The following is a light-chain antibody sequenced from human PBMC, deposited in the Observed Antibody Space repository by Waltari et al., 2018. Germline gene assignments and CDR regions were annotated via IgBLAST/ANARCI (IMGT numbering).Light chain of an antibody. J-gene: IGKJ1*01. CDR2: GAS. Sequence: DIVLTQSPASLSLSPGERATLSCRASQSVSSNLAWYQQKPGQAPRLLIYGASTRATGIPARFSGSGSGTEFTLTISSLQSEDFVVYYCQQYNNWPKTFGQGTKVEIK. CDR1: QSVSSN. CDR3: QQYNNWPKT. V-gene: IGKV3-15*01.